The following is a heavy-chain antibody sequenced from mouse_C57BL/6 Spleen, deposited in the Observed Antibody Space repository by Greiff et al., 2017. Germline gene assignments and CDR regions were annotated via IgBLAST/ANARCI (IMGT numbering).Heavy chain of an antibody. CDR3: AMLGRNYATDY. CDR1: GYTFTTYP. D-gene: IGHD1-1*01. V-gene: IGHV1-47*01. CDR2: FHPYNDNT. J-gene: IGHJ4*01. Sequence: VQLQQSGAELVKPGASVKMSCKASGYTFTTYPIEWMKQNHGKSLEWIGDFHPYNDNTKYNEKFKGKATLTVEKSSSKVYLELSRLTSDDSAVYNCAMLGRNYATDYWGQGTSVTVSS.